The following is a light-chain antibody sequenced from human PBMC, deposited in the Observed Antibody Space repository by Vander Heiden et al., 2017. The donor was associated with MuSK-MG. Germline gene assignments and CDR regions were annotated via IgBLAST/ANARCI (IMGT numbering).Light chain of an antibody. J-gene: IGKJ2*01. CDR2: AAS. V-gene: IGKV1-9*01. CDR1: QGISSY. Sequence: IQLTQSPSSLSASVGDRVTITCRASQGISSYLAWYQQKPGRALKLLIYAASTLQSGVPSRCSGSGSGTDFTLTISSLQPEDFATYYCQQLKSDPYTFGQGTKLEIK. CDR3: QQLKSDPYT.